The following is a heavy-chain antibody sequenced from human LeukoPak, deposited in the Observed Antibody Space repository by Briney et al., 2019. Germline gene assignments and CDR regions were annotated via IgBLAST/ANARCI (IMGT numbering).Heavy chain of an antibody. CDR2: IWYDGSNK. Sequence: GGSLRLSCAASGFPFSSYGMHWVRQAPGKGLEWVAVIWYDGSNKYYADSVKGRFTISRDNSKNTLYLQMNSLRAEDTAVYYCARDDGGFNSGDYFDYWGQGTLVTVSS. V-gene: IGHV3-33*01. D-gene: IGHD4/OR15-4a*01. J-gene: IGHJ4*02. CDR3: ARDDGGFNSGDYFDY. CDR1: GFPFSSYG.